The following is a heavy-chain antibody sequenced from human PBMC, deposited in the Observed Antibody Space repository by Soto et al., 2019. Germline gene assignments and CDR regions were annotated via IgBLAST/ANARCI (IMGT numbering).Heavy chain of an antibody. Sequence: QVQLQPWGAGLLTPSETLSLTCAVSGGSFSDNSWSWIPQSPGKGLQWIGEITHTGNTDYIPSLKSRVNTSAATSHNQWFLRMTSVTAADTAGYYCGRSRRVFYRSGSDYPGLFEHWGPGTPVTASS. D-gene: IGHD3-10*01. J-gene: IGHJ4*02. CDR3: GRSRRVFYRSGSDYPGLFEH. CDR1: GGSFSDNS. V-gene: IGHV4-34*01. CDR2: ITHTGNT.